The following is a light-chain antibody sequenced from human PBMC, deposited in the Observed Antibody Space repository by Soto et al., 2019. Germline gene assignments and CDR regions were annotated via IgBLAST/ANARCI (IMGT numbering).Light chain of an antibody. CDR1: QSVSSSY. CDR3: LQFGSSPPIT. CDR2: GAS. Sequence: EIVLTQSPGTLSLTPGERATLSCRASQSVSSSYLAWYQQKPGQAPRLLIYGASSRATGIPDRFSGSGSGTDFTLTISRLEPEDFAVYFCLQFGSSPPITFGQGTPLEIK. J-gene: IGKJ5*01. V-gene: IGKV3-20*01.